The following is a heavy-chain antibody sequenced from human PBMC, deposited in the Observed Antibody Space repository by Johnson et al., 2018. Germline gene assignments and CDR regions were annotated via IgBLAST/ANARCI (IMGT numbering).Heavy chain of an antibody. V-gene: IGHV3-9*01. CDR3: IKELKPGGMDV. CDR1: GFIFDDYA. D-gene: IGHD1-14*01. CDR2: IFVHGGGT. Sequence: VQLVESGGGVVQPGRSLRLSCAASGFIFDDYALHWVRQVPGKGLEWVSGIFVHGGGTGYADAVKGRFTIPRDPAKNSRFLQMNSLRVEDTALYHCIKELKPGGMDVWGRGTTVTVSS. J-gene: IGHJ6*02.